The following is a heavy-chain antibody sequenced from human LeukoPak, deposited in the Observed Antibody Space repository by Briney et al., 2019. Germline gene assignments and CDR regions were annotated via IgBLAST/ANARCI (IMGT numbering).Heavy chain of an antibody. J-gene: IGHJ4*02. CDR2: INHSGST. CDR1: GGSFSGYY. CDR3: ARGIGRRYDSSGYYYVGSSSFDY. D-gene: IGHD3-22*01. Sequence: SETLSLTCAVYGGSFSGYYWSWIRQPPGRGLEWLGEINHSGSTNYNPSLKSRVTISVDTSKNQFSLKLSSVTAADTAVYYCARGIGRRYDSSGYYYVGSSSFDYWGQGTLVTVSS. V-gene: IGHV4-34*01.